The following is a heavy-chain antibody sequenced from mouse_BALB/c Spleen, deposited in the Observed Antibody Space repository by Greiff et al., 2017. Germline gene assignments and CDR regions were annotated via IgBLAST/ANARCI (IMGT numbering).Heavy chain of an antibody. V-gene: IGHV5-2*01. CDR3: ARHGLITTATGAMDY. Sequence: EVHLVESGGGLVQPGESLKLSCESNEYEFPSHDMSWVRKTPEKRLELVAAINSDGGSTYYPDTMERRFIISRDNTKKTLYLQMSSLRSEDTALYYCARHGLITTATGAMDYWGQGTSVTVSS. J-gene: IGHJ4*01. D-gene: IGHD1-2*01. CDR1: EYEFPSHD. CDR2: INSDGGST.